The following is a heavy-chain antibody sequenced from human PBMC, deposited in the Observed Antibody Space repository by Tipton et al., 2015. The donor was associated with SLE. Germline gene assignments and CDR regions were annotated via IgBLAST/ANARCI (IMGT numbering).Heavy chain of an antibody. Sequence: TLSLTCSVSGGSINVYYWSWVRQPPGNGLEWIGYVSYSGSTNYNPSLQSRVTISVDTSKNQFSLKLRSVTAADTAVYYCARLPDYFDHWGQGALVTVSS. J-gene: IGHJ4*02. CDR1: GGSINVYY. CDR2: VSYSGST. CDR3: ARLPDYFDH. V-gene: IGHV4-59*01.